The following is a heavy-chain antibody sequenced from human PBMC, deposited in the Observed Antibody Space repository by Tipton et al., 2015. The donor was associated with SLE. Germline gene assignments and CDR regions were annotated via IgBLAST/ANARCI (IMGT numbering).Heavy chain of an antibody. D-gene: IGHD2-8*01. Sequence: GLVKPSETLSLTCTVSGVSFTSSSYYWGWIRQPPGKGLEWIGNIYFSGRTNYNPTLKSRVTISVDTSKSQFSLNLKSVTAADTAMYFCASGQGGYCTSSSCYYYYGMDVWCPGTPVAVSS. CDR2: IYFSGRT. J-gene: IGHJ6*02. CDR3: ASGQGGYCTSSSCYYYYGMDV. CDR1: GVSFTSSSYY. V-gene: IGHV4-39*07.